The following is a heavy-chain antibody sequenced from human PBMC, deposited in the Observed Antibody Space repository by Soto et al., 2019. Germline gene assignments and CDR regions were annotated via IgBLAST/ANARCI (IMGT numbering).Heavy chain of an antibody. CDR2: IRTKVNSYAT. J-gene: IGHJ6*03. CDR1: GFTFSGSA. D-gene: IGHD2-15*01. Sequence: EVQLVESGGGLVQPGGSLKLSCAASGFTFSGSAMHWVRQASGKGLEWVGRIRTKVNSYATAYAASVKGRFTISRHDSKNTAYLQMNSLKTEDTAVYFCIGYCSSSSCNGGVYMDLWGKGATVTVSS. V-gene: IGHV3-73*01. CDR3: IGYCSSSSCNGGVYMDL.